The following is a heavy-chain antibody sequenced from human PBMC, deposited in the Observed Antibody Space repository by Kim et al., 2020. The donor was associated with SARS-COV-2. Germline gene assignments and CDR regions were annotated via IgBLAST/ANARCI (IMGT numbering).Heavy chain of an antibody. V-gene: IGHV4-39*01. D-gene: IGHD6-6*01. Sequence: YNPSLKRRIPISGDTSKNPFSLKPSSVTAAETAVYYCATIGPYSSFYFDYWGQGTLVTVSS. J-gene: IGHJ4*02. CDR3: ATIGPYSSFYFDY.